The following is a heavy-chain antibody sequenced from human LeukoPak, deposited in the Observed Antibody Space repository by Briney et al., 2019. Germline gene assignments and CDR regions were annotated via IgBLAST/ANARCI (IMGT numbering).Heavy chain of an antibody. D-gene: IGHD2-2*01. V-gene: IGHV3-53*01. CDR2: IYSDGST. CDR3: ARGLGYCTSTTCLLPFAY. CDR1: GITVSTYY. Sequence: GGSLRLSCGHSGITVSTYYMTWVRQAPGKGLECGSVIYSDGSTYYADSVKGRFTVSRGNSKNTLYLQMNSLRAEDTAMYYCARGLGYCTSTTCLLPFAYWGQGTLVTVSS. J-gene: IGHJ4*02.